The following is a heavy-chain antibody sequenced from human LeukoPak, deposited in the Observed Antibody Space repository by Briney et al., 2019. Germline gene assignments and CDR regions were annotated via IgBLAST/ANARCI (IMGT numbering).Heavy chain of an antibody. D-gene: IGHD2-2*02. Sequence: PSETLSLTCTVSGGSISSGSYYWSWIRQPAGKGLEWIGRIYTSGSTNYNPSLKSRVTISVDTSKNQFSLKLSSVTAADTAVYYCARHPWGYCSSTSCYKGAFDIWGQGTMVTVSS. CDR1: GGSISSGSYY. CDR2: IYTSGST. J-gene: IGHJ3*02. CDR3: ARHPWGYCSSTSCYKGAFDI. V-gene: IGHV4-61*02.